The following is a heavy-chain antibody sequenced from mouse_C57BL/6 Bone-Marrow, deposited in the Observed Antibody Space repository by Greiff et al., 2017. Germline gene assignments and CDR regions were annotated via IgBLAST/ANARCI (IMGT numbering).Heavy chain of an antibody. Sequence: EVKLVESGGGLVQPKGSLKLSCAASGFSFNTYAMNWVRQAPGKGLEWVARIRSKSNNYATYYADSVKDRFTISRDDSESMLYLQMNNLKTEDTAMYYCVRHSYYFDVWGTGTTVTVSS. V-gene: IGHV10-1*01. J-gene: IGHJ1*03. CDR1: GFSFNTYA. CDR2: IRSKSNNYAT. CDR3: VRHSYYFDV.